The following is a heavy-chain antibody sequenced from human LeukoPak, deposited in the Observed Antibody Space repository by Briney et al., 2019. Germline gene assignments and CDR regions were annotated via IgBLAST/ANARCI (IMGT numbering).Heavy chain of an antibody. D-gene: IGHD6-6*01. CDR3: ARDPPAVAANTYG. V-gene: IGHV3-66*01. CDR2: IYSGGGT. Sequence: GGSLRLSCAASGFTVSNNYMRWVRQAPGKGLVWVSLIYSGGGTYYADAVKGRFTISRDGSKNMLYLQMDSLRAEDTAIYYCARDPPAVAANTYGWGQGTLVTVSS. CDR1: GFTVSNNY. J-gene: IGHJ4*02.